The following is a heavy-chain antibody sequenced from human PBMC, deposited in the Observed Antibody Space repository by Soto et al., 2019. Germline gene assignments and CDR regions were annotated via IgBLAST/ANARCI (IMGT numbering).Heavy chain of an antibody. CDR3: ARISVLASSQAE. CDR1: GFTFSTYS. J-gene: IGHJ4*02. Sequence: GGSLRLSCAASGFTFSTYSMNWVRQAPGKGLEWLSYISSTSSTIYYADSVKGRFTISRDNAKNSVFLQMNSLRDEDTAVYYCARISVLASSQAEWGRGTLVTVSS. V-gene: IGHV3-48*02. D-gene: IGHD2-2*01. CDR2: ISSTSSTI.